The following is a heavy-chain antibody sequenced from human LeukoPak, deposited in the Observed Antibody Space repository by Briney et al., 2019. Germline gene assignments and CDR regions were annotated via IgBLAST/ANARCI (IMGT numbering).Heavy chain of an antibody. J-gene: IGHJ4*02. V-gene: IGHV1-2*02. CDR2: INPNSGGT. D-gene: IGHD3-10*01. CDR3: ASGDRVTMLRGGNIGYFDY. Sequence: ASVKVSCKASGYTFSGYYMHWVRQAPGQGLEWMGWINPNSGGTDYAQKFQGRVTMTRDTSISTAYMELGRLRSDDTAVYYCASGDRVTMLRGGNIGYFDYWGQGTLVTVSS. CDR1: GYTFSGYY.